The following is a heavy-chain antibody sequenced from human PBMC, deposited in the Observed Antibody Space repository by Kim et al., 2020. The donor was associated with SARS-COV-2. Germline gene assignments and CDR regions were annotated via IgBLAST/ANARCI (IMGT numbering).Heavy chain of an antibody. V-gene: IGHV3-9*01. Sequence: GDADSVKGRFTISRDNAKNSLYLQMNSLRAEDTALYYCAKDITITVTTLGAFDIWGQGTMVTVSS. CDR3: AKDITITVTTLGAFDI. J-gene: IGHJ3*02. D-gene: IGHD4-17*01.